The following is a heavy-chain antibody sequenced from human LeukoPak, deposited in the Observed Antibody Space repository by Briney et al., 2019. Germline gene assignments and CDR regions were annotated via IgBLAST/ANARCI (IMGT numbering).Heavy chain of an antibody. D-gene: IGHD5-12*01. CDR2: ISSSSSYI. CDR1: GFTFSSYS. J-gene: IGHJ4*02. V-gene: IGHV3-21*01. CDR3: ARDLGGYDPGFDY. Sequence: PGGSLRLSCAASGFTFSSYSMNWVRQAPGKGLEWVSSISSSSSYIYYADSVKGRFTISRDNAKNSLYLQMNSLRAEDTAVYYCARDLGGYDPGFDYWGQGTLVTVSS.